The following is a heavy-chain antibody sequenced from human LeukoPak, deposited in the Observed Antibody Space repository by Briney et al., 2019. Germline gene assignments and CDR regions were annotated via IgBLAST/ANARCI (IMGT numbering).Heavy chain of an antibody. V-gene: IGHV4-59*01. CDR1: GGSISNYY. J-gene: IGHJ4*02. Sequence: SETLTLTCTVSGGSISNYYWSWIRQPPGKGLEWIGYIYYSGTTNYNPSLKSRVTISVDTSKNQFSLRLNSVTAADTAVYYCARGVYIAAAQYGYWGQGTLVTVSS. CDR2: IYYSGTT. D-gene: IGHD6-13*01. CDR3: ARGVYIAAAQYGY.